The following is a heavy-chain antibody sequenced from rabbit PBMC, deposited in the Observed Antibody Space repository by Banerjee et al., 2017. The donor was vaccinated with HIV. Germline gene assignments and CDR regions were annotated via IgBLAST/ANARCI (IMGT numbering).Heavy chain of an antibody. CDR1: GFSFSNKYV. Sequence: LTCTASGFSFSNKYVMCWVRQAPGKGLEWIACINTSSGNTVYATWAKGRLTISKTSSTTVTLQMTSLTAADTATYFCARRDVYDAAGASMYGDSMYAFNLWGPGTLVTVS. CDR3: ARRDVYDAAGASMYGDSMYAFNL. V-gene: IGHV1S40*01. CDR2: INTSSGNT. J-gene: IGHJ4*01. D-gene: IGHD2-1*01.